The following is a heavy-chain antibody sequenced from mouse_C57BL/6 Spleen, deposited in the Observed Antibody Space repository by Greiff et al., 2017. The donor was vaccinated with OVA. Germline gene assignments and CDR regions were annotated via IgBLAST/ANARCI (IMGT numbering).Heavy chain of an antibody. V-gene: IGHV1-80*01. D-gene: IGHD2-4*01. CDR2: IYPGDGDT. CDR3: ARLGDYGWFAY. CDR1: GYAFSSYW. Sequence: LKQSGASVKISCKASGYAFSSYWMNWVKQRPGKGLEWIGQIYPGDGDTNYNGKFKGKATLTADKSSSTAYMQLSSLTSEDSAVYFCARLGDYGWFAYWGQGTLVTVSA. J-gene: IGHJ3*01.